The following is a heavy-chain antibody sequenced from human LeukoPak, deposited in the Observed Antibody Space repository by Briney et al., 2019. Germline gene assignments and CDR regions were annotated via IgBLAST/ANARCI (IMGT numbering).Heavy chain of an antibody. CDR2: INTNTGNP. Sequence: ASVKVSCKASGYTFTSYAMNWVRQAPGQGLEWMGWINTNTGNPMYAQDFTGRFVFSLDTSVSTAYLQISSLEAEDTAIYYCAREAYGSGSYHFDYWGQGTLVTASS. V-gene: IGHV7-4-1*02. D-gene: IGHD3-10*01. J-gene: IGHJ4*02. CDR1: GYTFTSYA. CDR3: AREAYGSGSYHFDY.